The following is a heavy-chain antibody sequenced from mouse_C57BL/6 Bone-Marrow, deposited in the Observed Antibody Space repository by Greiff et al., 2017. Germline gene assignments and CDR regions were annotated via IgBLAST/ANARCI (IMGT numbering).Heavy chain of an antibody. CDR2: IWSDGST. CDR1: GFSLTSYG. Sequence: VQLQQSGPGLVAPSQSLSITCTVSGFSLTSYGVHWVRQPPGKGLEWLVVIWSDGSTTYNSALNSRLSISKDNSKSQVFLKMNSLQTDDTAMYYCARHDDGYPYYAMDYWGQGTSVTVSS. CDR3: ARHDDGYPYYAMDY. J-gene: IGHJ4*01. V-gene: IGHV2-6-1*01. D-gene: IGHD2-3*01.